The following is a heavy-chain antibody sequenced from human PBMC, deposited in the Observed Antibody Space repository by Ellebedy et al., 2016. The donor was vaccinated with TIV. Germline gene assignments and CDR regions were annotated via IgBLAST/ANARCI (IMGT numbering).Heavy chain of an antibody. CDR2: ISSSGSTI. CDR3: ARDLSVSSGYYWY. V-gene: IGHV3-11*04. CDR1: GFTFSSYW. J-gene: IGHJ4*02. Sequence: PGGSLRLSCAASGFTFSSYWMSWIRQAPGKGLEWVSYISSSGSTIYYADSVKGRFTISRDNAKNSLYLQMNSLRAEDTAVYYCARDLSVSSGYYWYWGQGTLVTVSS. D-gene: IGHD3-22*01.